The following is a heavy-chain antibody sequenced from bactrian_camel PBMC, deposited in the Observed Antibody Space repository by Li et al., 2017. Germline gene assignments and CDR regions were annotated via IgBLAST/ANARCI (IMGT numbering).Heavy chain of an antibody. CDR2: ISWSGLSA. CDR1: GFTFSSYA. Sequence: VQLVESGGGSVQAGGSLRLACTASGFTFSSYAMSWVRQAPGKEREGVSCISWSGLSAYYADSVKGRFTISRDSAKNTVYLQMNSLESGDTALYVCAVDFDHCPPVYSPTGSNYWGQGTQVTVS. CDR3: AVDFDHCPPVYSPTGSNY. V-gene: IGHV3S60*01. D-gene: IGHD4*01. J-gene: IGHJ4*01.